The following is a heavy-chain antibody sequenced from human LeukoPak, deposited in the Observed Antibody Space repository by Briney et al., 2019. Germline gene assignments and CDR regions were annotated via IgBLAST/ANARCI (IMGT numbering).Heavy chain of an antibody. V-gene: IGHV4-34*01. CDR2: INHSGST. D-gene: IGHD3-3*01. CDR3: ASTWSGYFDY. CDR1: GGSFSGYY. Sequence: NPSETLSLTCAVYGGSFSGYYWSWIRQPPGKGLEWIGEINHSGSTNYNPSLKSRVTISVDTSKNQFFLKLSSVTAADTAVYYCASTWSGYFDYWGQGTLVTVFS. J-gene: IGHJ4*02.